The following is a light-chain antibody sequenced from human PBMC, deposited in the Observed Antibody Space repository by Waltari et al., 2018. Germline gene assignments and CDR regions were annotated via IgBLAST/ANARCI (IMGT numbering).Light chain of an antibody. Sequence: QSVLTQPPSASGTPGQRVTISCSGSSSNIGSNTVNWYQQPPGTAPKLLIYSNNPRPPGVPDRFSGYKSGTSASLAISGLQSEDEADYYCAAWDDSLNGYVFGTGTKVTVL. CDR3: AAWDDSLNGYV. J-gene: IGLJ1*01. V-gene: IGLV1-44*01. CDR2: SNN. CDR1: SSNIGSNT.